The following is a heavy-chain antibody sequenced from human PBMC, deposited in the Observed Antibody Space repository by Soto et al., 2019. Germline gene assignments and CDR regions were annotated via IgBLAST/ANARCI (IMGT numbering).Heavy chain of an antibody. V-gene: IGHV3-33*01. Sequence: QVQLVESGGGVVQPGRSLRLSCAASGFTFSTYGMHWVRQAPGKGLEWVAVIWFDGTNIYYADSVKGRFTISRDNSKDTLNLQMNGLRADDTAVYYCARNLGDFVRSYYYGLDVWGQGTTVTVFS. CDR3: ARNLGDFVRSYYYGLDV. CDR2: IWFDGTNI. CDR1: GFTFSTYG. D-gene: IGHD2-21*02. J-gene: IGHJ6*02.